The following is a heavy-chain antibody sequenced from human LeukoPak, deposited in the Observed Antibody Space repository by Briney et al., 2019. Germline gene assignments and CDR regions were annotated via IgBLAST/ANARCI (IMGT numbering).Heavy chain of an antibody. V-gene: IGHV1-18*01. D-gene: IGHD3-22*01. Sequence: ASVKVSCKASGYTFTSYGISWVRQAPGQGLEWMGWISAYNGNTNYAQKLQGRVTMTTDTSTSTAYKELRSLRSDETAVYYCARGSGWTYYYDSSGSYYFDYWAQGTLFTVSS. CDR2: ISAYNGNT. CDR1: GYTFTSYG. J-gene: IGHJ4*02. CDR3: ARGSGWTYYYDSSGSYYFDY.